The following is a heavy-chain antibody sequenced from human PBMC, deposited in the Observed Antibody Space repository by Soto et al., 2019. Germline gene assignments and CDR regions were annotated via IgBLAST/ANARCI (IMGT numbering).Heavy chain of an antibody. CDR3: ARASSIFRYCGGDCYTDY. D-gene: IGHD2-21*02. CDR2: INAGNGNT. J-gene: IGHJ4*02. V-gene: IGHV1-3*01. Sequence: ASVKVSCKASGYTFSSYAMHWVRQAPGQRLEWMGWINAGNGNTKYSQKFQGRVTITRDTSASTAYMELSSLRSEDTAVYYCARASSIFRYCGGDCYTDYWGQGTLVTVSS. CDR1: GYTFSSYA.